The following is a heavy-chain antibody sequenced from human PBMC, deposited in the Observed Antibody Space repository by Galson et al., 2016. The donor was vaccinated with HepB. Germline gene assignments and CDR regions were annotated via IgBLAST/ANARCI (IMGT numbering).Heavy chain of an antibody. V-gene: IGHV3-23*01. D-gene: IGHD3/OR15-3a*01. CDR3: AIDPSQWDNDFVDY. CDR2: IGGGRNRDT. CDR1: GLAFSYYG. J-gene: IGHJ4*02. Sequence: SLRLSCAASGLAFSYYGMTWVRQAPGKGLEWVSTIGGGRNRDTHYAESVKGRFTISRDNSKNTLYLQMNSLIDDDTAIYFCAIDPSQWDNDFVDYRGRGTLVTVSS.